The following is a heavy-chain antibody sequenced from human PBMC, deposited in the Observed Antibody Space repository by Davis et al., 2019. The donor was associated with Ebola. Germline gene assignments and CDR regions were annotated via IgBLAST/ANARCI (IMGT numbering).Heavy chain of an antibody. V-gene: IGHV3-23*01. CDR2: ISGSGGST. CDR1: GFTFSSYA. J-gene: IGHJ4*02. CDR3: AKDISQTTVTTVDY. Sequence: PGGSLRLSCAASGFTFSSYAMSWVRQAPGKGLEWVSAISGSGGSTYYADSVKGRFTISRDNSKNTLYLQMNSLRAEDTAVYYCAKDISQTTVTTVDYWGQGTLVTVSS. D-gene: IGHD4-17*01.